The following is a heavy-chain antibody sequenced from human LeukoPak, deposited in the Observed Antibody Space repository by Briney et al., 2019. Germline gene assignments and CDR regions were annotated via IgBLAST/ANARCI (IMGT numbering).Heavy chain of an antibody. D-gene: IGHD6-19*01. Sequence: ASVKVSCKASGYTFTGYYMHWVRQAPGQGLEWMGWINPNSGGTNYAQKLQGRVTMTTDTSTSTAYMELRSLRSDDTAVYYCARYMIPGIAVAGTGSYYYGMDVRGQGTTVTVSS. CDR2: INPNSGGT. V-gene: IGHV1-2*02. J-gene: IGHJ6*02. CDR3: ARYMIPGIAVAGTGSYYYGMDV. CDR1: GYTFTGYY.